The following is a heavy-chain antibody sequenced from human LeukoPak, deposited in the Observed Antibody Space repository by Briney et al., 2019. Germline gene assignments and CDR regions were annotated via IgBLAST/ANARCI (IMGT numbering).Heavy chain of an antibody. CDR3: ARNHYGSGLY. CDR2: INHSGST. D-gene: IGHD3-10*01. V-gene: IGHV4-39*07. J-gene: IGHJ4*02. Sequence: SETLSLTCTVSGGSISSSSYYWGWIRQPPGKGLEWIGEINHSGSTNYNPSLKSRVTISVDTSKNQFSLKLSSVTAADTAVYYCARNHYGSGLYWGQGTLVTVSS. CDR1: GGSISSSSYY.